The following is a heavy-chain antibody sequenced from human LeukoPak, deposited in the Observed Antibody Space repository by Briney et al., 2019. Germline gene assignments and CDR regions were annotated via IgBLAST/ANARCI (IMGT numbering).Heavy chain of an antibody. V-gene: IGHV3-9*01. CDR3: AKRPRSGWYFDY. J-gene: IGHJ4*02. CDR1: GFTFSSYA. Sequence: GGSLRLSCAASGFTFSSYAVSWVRQAPGKGLEWVSGISWNSGNIIYADSVKGRFTISRDNAKNSLYLQMNSLRAEDTALYYCAKRPRSGWYFDYWGQGTLVTVSS. D-gene: IGHD6-19*01. CDR2: ISWNSGNI.